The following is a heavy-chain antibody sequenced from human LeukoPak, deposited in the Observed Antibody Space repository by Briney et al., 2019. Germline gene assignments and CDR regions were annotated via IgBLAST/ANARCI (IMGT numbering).Heavy chain of an antibody. CDR1: GYTFTGYY. CDR3: ARSGGATDFDF. CDR2: INPNNGGT. D-gene: IGHD1-26*01. J-gene: IGHJ4*02. Sequence: ASVTVSCKASGYTFTGYYIHWVRQAPGQGLEWMGWINPNNGGTKYARKFQGRVTMTRDLSISTAYMDLSRLRSDDTAVYYCARSGGATDFDFWAQGTLVTVSS. V-gene: IGHV1-2*02.